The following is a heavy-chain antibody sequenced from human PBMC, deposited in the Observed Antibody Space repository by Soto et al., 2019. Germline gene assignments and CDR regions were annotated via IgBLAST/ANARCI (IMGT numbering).Heavy chain of an antibody. CDR1: GGSVCSASHY. D-gene: IGHD1-7*01. V-gene: IGHV4-39*01. Sequence: QLQLQESGPGLVKPSETLSLACAVSGGSVCSASHYCAWIRQPPGKGLEWIGTISHTGSTYYNPSLKSRVTISLDTSKDQFSVKLTSATAADRAVYYCTGRLTGTMLDYWGQGTLVTVSS. CDR3: TGRLTGTMLDY. J-gene: IGHJ4*02. CDR2: ISHTGST.